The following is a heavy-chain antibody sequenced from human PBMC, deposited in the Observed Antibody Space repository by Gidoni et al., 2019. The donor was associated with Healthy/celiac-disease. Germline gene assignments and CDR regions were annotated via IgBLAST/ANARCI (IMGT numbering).Heavy chain of an antibody. J-gene: IGHJ6*02. CDR2: IISSSSYI. CDR3: ASSGGSFRIEDYYYYGMDV. Sequence: VQLVASGGGLVKPGGSLRLSCAASGFTFGSYRMNWVRQAPGKGLEWVSSIISSSSYIYYADSVKGRFTISRDNAKNSLYLQMNSLRAEDTAVYYCASSGGSFRIEDYYYYGMDVWGQGTTVTVSS. V-gene: IGHV3-21*01. CDR1: GFTFGSYR. D-gene: IGHD2-15*01.